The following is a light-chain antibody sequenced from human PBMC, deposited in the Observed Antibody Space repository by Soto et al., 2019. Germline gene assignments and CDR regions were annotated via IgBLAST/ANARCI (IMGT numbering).Light chain of an antibody. V-gene: IGKV3-11*01. CDR1: QSVSSF. CDR2: DAS. CDR3: QQRSNWPPH. Sequence: EIVLTQSPATLSLSPGERATLSCRASQSVSSFLAWYQQKPGLAPRLLIYDASNRATGIPGRFSGSGSGTDFTLTIRRLEPEDFALYYCQQRSNWPPHFGQGTRLEIK. J-gene: IGKJ5*01.